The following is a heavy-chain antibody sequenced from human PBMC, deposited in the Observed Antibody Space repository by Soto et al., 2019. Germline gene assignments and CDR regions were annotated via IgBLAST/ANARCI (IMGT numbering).Heavy chain of an antibody. CDR1: GYTLTELS. CDR3: ATPWLSNGLSDY. J-gene: IGHJ4*02. Sequence: ASVKVSCKVSGYTLTELSMHWVRQAPGKGLEWMGGFDPEDGETIYAQKFQGRVTMTEDTSTDTAYMELSSLRSEDTAVYYCATPWLSNGLSDYWGQGTLVTVSS. D-gene: IGHD2-8*01. V-gene: IGHV1-24*01. CDR2: FDPEDGET.